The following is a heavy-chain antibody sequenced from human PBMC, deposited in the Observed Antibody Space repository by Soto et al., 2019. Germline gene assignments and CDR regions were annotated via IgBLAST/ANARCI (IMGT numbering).Heavy chain of an antibody. D-gene: IGHD3-22*01. CDR2: INAGNGNT. CDR3: ARGGYFDSSNYLAY. V-gene: IGHV1-3*01. Sequence: ASVKVSCKASGYTFTSYAMHWVRQAPGQRLEWMGWINAGNGNTKYSQKFQGRVTITKNTSASTAYMELSSLRSEDTAVYYCARGGYFDSSNYLAYWGLGTLVTVSS. CDR1: GYTFTSYA. J-gene: IGHJ4*02.